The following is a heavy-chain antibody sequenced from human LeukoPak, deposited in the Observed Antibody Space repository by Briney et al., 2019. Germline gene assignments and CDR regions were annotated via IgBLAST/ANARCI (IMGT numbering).Heavy chain of an antibody. CDR2: INAGNGNT. Sequence: ASVKVSCKASGYTFTSYAMHWVRQAPGQRLEWMGWINAGNGNTKYSQKFQGRVTITRDTSASTAYMELSSLRSEDTAVYYCARDSYDFWSGYSWYRSYNWFDPWGQGTLVTVSS. V-gene: IGHV1-3*01. CDR3: ARDSYDFWSGYSWYRSYNWFDP. J-gene: IGHJ5*02. D-gene: IGHD3-3*01. CDR1: GYTFTSYA.